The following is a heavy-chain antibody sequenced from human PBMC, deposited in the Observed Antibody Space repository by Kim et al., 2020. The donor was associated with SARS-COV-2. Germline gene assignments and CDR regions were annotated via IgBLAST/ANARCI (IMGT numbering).Heavy chain of an antibody. D-gene: IGHD2-2*01. V-gene: IGHV4-59*08. Sequence: PSLKSRVTISGDTSKNKFSLKLNFVTAADTSMYYCVRLGCIATSCTTFDYWGQGTLVTVSS. J-gene: IGHJ4*02. CDR3: VRLGCIATSCTTFDY.